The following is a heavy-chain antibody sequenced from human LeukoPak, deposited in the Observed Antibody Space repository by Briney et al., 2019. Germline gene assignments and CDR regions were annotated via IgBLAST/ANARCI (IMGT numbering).Heavy chain of an antibody. CDR3: ARWLGGYSGYDYLMSAFDI. CDR2: IYPGDSDT. D-gene: IGHD5-12*01. Sequence: GGSLKISCKGSGYSFTSYWIGWVRQMPGKGLEWMGIIYPGDSDTRYSPSFQGQVTIPADKSISTAYLQWSSLKASDTAMYYCARWLGGYSGYDYLMSAFDIWGQGTMVTVSS. CDR1: GYSFTSYW. V-gene: IGHV5-51*01. J-gene: IGHJ3*02.